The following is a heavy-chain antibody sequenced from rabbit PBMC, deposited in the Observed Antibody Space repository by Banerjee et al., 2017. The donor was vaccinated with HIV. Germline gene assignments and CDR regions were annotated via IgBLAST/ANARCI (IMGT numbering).Heavy chain of an antibody. D-gene: IGHD2-1*01. Sequence: QEQLVESGGGLVKPEGSLTLTCKGSGLSLSDKDVMCWVRQAPGKGLEWIACINIVTGKTVYASWAKGRFIMSRTSSTTVFLQMTSLTAADTATYFCARRPNGGDADYALNLWGQGTLVTVS. CDR3: ARRPNGGDADYALNL. CDR1: GLSLSDKDV. CDR2: INIVTGKT. V-gene: IGHV1S45*01. J-gene: IGHJ4*01.